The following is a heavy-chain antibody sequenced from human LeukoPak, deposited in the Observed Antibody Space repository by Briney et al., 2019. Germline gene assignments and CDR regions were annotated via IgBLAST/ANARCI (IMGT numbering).Heavy chain of an antibody. CDR1: GGSFSGYY. CDR3: ARPRLEYCSGGSCFDAFDI. V-gene: IGHV4-34*01. J-gene: IGHJ3*02. D-gene: IGHD2-15*01. Sequence: SETLSLTCAVYGGSFSGYYWSWIRQPPGKRLEWIGEINHSGSTNYNPSLKSRVTISVDTSKNQFSLKLSSVTAEDTAIYSCARPRLEYCSGGSCFDAFDIWGQGTMVTVSS. CDR2: INHSGST.